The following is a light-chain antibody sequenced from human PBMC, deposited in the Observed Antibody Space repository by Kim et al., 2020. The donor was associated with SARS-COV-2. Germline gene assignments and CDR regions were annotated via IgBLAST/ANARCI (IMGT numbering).Light chain of an antibody. CDR3: SSYTSSSTLEV. Sequence: QSALTQPASVSGSPGQSITISCTGTSSDVGGYNYVSWYQQHPGKVPKLMIFDVSNRHSGVSNRFSGSKSGNTASLTISGLQAEDEADYYCSSYTSSSTLEVFGTGTKVTVL. CDR2: DVS. V-gene: IGLV2-14*03. CDR1: SSDVGGYNY. J-gene: IGLJ1*01.